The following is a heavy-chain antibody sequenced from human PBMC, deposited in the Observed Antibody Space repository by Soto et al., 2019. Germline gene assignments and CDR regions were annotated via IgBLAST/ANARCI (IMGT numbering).Heavy chain of an antibody. D-gene: IGHD6-13*01. CDR2: ISGSGGST. Sequence: GGSLRLSCAASGFTFSSYAMSWVRQAPGKGLEWVSAISGSGGSTYYADYVKGRFTISRDNSKNTLYLQMNSLRAEDTVVYYCAKDRREQQLVYPFDYWGQGTLVTVSS. CDR3: AKDRREQQLVYPFDY. J-gene: IGHJ4*02. V-gene: IGHV3-23*01. CDR1: GFTFSSYA.